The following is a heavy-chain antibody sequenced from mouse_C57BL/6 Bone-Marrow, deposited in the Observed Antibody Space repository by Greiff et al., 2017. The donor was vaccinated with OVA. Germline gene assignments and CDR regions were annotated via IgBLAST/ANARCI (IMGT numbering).Heavy chain of an antibody. D-gene: IGHD1-1*01. CDR1: GEACTSHM. Sequence: QVQLQQPGAELVMPGASVKLSCKGCGEACTSHMMHWVKQRPGQGLEWIGEIDPSDSYTNYNQKFKGKSTLTVDKSSSTAYMQLSSLTSEDSAVYYCARRGGTTVGFDYWGQGTTLTVSS. J-gene: IGHJ2*01. CDR3: ARRGGTTVGFDY. CDR2: IDPSDSYT. V-gene: IGHV1-69*01.